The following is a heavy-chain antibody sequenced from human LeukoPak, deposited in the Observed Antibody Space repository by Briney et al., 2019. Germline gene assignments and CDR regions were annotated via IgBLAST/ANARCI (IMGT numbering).Heavy chain of an antibody. Sequence: PSETLSLTCTVSGGSINSGDYYWSWIRQPPGKGLEWIGYIYYSGSTNYNPSLKSRVTISVDTSKNQFSLKLSSVTAADTAVYYCARGLDIDAFDIWGQGTMVTVSS. V-gene: IGHV4-61*08. CDR1: GGSINSGDYY. CDR3: ARGLDIDAFDI. D-gene: IGHD2-15*01. J-gene: IGHJ3*02. CDR2: IYYSGST.